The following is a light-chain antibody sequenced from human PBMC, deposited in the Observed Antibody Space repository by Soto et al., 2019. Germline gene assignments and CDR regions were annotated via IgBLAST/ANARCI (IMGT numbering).Light chain of an antibody. CDR3: QQYGSSLFT. CDR1: QSVSSSY. V-gene: IGKV3-20*01. CDR2: GAS. Sequence: EIVLTQSPGTLSLSPGERATLSCRASQSVSSSYLAWYQQKPGQAPRLLIYGASSRATGIPGRFSGSGSGTEFTLTISRLEPEDFAVYYCQQYGSSLFTFGPGTKVDIK. J-gene: IGKJ3*01.